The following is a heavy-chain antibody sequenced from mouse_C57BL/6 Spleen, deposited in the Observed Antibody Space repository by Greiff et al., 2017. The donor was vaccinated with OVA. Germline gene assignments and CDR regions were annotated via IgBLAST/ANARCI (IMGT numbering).Heavy chain of an antibody. CDR2: IDPETGGT. J-gene: IGHJ2*01. V-gene: IGHV1-15*01. CDR1: GYTFTDYE. Sequence: VQLQQSGAELVRPGASVTLSCKASGYTFTDYEMHWVKQTPVHGLEWIGAIDPETGGTAYNQKFKGKAILTADKSSSTAYMELRSLTSEDSAVYYWTRPFTTVGYYFDYRGQGTTLTVAS. CDR3: TRPFTTVGYYFDY. D-gene: IGHD1-1*01.